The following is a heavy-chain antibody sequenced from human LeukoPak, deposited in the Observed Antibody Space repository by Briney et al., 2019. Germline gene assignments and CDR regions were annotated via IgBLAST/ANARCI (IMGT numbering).Heavy chain of an antibody. Sequence: SGPTLVNPTATLTLTCTFSGLSPSTRGTCLSWIRQPPVKALVWLARIDSDDDKYSSTSLKTRLTISKDTSKNQVVLTMTNMDPVDTATYYCARAQTYSYGSGSYDCWGQGTLVTVSS. CDR1: GLSPSTRGTC. CDR3: ARAQTYSYGSGSYDC. V-gene: IGHV2-70*11. CDR2: IDSDDDK. D-gene: IGHD3-10*01. J-gene: IGHJ4*02.